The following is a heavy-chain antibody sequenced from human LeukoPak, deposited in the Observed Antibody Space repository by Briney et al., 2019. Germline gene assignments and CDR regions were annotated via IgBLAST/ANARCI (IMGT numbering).Heavy chain of an antibody. V-gene: IGHV3-23*01. CDR3: ARSIVAGRLQYFQH. Sequence: PGESLRLSCAASGFSFSSYAMSWVRQAPGKGLEWVSVIGGGPGNTYYTDSVKGRFTISRDNSKNTLYLHLNSLRAEDTAVYYCARSIVAGRLQYFQHWGQGTLVTVSS. CDR2: IGGGPGNT. D-gene: IGHD5-12*01. J-gene: IGHJ1*01. CDR1: GFSFSSYA.